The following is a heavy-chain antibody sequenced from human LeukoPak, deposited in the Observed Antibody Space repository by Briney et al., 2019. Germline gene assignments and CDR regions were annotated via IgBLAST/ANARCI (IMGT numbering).Heavy chain of an antibody. J-gene: IGHJ4*02. CDR2: INPNSGGT. Sequence: GASVKVSCKASGYTFTGYYMHWVRQAPGQGLEWMGWINPNSGGTNYAQKFQGRVTMTRDMSTSTVYMELSSLRSEDTAVYYCARDIAVADQAGLPGYWGQGTLVTVSS. CDR1: GYTFTGYY. V-gene: IGHV1-2*02. D-gene: IGHD6-19*01. CDR3: ARDIAVADQAGLPGY.